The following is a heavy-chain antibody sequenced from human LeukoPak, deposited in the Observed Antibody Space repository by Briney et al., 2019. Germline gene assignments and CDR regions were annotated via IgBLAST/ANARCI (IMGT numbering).Heavy chain of an antibody. V-gene: IGHV3-7*01. J-gene: IGHJ3*02. CDR3: ARERRITIFGVVNADAFDI. D-gene: IGHD3-3*01. CDR1: GFTFSSYW. Sequence: AGGSLRLSCAASGFTFSSYWMSWVRQAPGKGLEWVANIKQDGSEKYYVDSVKGRFTISRDNAKNSLYLQMNSLRAEDTAVYYCARERRITIFGVVNADAFDIWGQGTMVTVSS. CDR2: IKQDGSEK.